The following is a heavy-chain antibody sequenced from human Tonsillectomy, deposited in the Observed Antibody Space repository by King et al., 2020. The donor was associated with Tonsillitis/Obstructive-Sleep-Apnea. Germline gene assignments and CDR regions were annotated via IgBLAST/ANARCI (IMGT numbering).Heavy chain of an antibody. CDR2: VCFDGRNE. D-gene: IGHD3/OR15-3a*01. V-gene: IGHV3-33*01. J-gene: IGHJ6*03. CDR3: ARDEKTYDFWNGAGYYYYMDV. CDR1: GSPFSAYA. Sequence: VQLVESGGAVVQPGGSRRLPCPAPGSPFSAYAWPWVRQAQARGREGVEVVCFDGRNEFYAASLKGRFTISRDNSINTLYLQMNSLGAEDTAVYYCARDEKTYDFWNGAGYYYYMDVWGKGTTVTVSS.